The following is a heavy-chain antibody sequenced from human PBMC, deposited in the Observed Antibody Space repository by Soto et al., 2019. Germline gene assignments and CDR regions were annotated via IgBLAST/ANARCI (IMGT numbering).Heavy chain of an antibody. CDR1: GFTFDDYA. CDR2: ISWNSGSI. Sequence: ESGGGLVQPGRSLRLSCAASGFTFDDYAMHWVRQAPGKGLEWVSGISWNSGSIGYADSVKGRFTISRDNAKNSLYLQMNSLRAEDTALYYCAKDMGIVLTYAFDIWGQGTMVTVSS. D-gene: IGHD2-8*01. V-gene: IGHV3-9*01. CDR3: AKDMGIVLTYAFDI. J-gene: IGHJ3*02.